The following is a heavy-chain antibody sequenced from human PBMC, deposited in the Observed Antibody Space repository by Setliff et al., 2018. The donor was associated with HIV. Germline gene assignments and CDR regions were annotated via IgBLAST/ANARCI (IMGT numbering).Heavy chain of an antibody. D-gene: IGHD3-10*01. CDR1: GFTFSNYA. J-gene: IGHJ4*02. Sequence: GSLRLSCVASGFTFSNYAMHWVRQAPGKGLEWVAVMSYDGSKKYYADSVKGRFTISRDNSKNTLYLQMNSLRVEDTAVYYCARASTYYFASGTREFDYWGQGSLVTVSS. CDR2: MSYDGSKK. CDR3: ARASTYYFASGTREFDY. V-gene: IGHV3-30*04.